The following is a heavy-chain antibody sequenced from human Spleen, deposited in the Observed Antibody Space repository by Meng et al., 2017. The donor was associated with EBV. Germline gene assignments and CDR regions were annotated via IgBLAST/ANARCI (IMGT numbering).Heavy chain of an antibody. CDR3: ARRKSADYNWFDP. D-gene: IGHD3/OR15-3a*01. CDR2: INPSGGST. V-gene: IGHV1-46*01. CDR1: GYTFTTYY. J-gene: IGHJ5*02. Sequence: VQGVHAWAEGKKPVASVKVSWKASGYTFTTYYMYWVRQSPGQGLEWVGIINPSGGSTSYAQKFQGRVTMTRDTSTSTVYMELSSLRSEDTAVYYCARRKSADYNWFDPWGQGTLVTVSS.